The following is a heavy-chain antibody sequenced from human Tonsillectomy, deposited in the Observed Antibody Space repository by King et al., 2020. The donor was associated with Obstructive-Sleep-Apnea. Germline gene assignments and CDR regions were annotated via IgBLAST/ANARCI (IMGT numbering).Heavy chain of an antibody. Sequence: VQLVESGGGVVQPGRSLRLSCAASGFTFSSYGMHWVRQAPGKGLAWVAVIWDDGSNKYYADSVKGRFTISRDNSKNTLYLQMNILRAEDTAVYYCAKDAPLPGIAAAGTPNDAFDIWGQGTMVTVSS. CDR1: GFTFSSYG. CDR2: IWDDGSNK. CDR3: AKDAPLPGIAAAGTPNDAFDI. D-gene: IGHD6-13*01. J-gene: IGHJ3*02. V-gene: IGHV3-33*06.